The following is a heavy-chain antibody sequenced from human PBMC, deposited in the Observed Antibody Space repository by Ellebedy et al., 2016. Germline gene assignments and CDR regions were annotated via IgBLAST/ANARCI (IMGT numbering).Heavy chain of an antibody. D-gene: IGHD2-21*02. Sequence: SETLSLTCTVSGGSISSYYWSWIRQPPGKGLEWIGYISHSGSTYYNPSLKSQVAISLDTSKNHFSLKLTSVTAADTAVYYCARGVPLVTAPIDDWGQGTLVTVSS. V-gene: IGHV4-59*01. CDR3: ARGVPLVTAPIDD. CDR1: GGSISSYY. CDR2: ISHSGST. J-gene: IGHJ4*02.